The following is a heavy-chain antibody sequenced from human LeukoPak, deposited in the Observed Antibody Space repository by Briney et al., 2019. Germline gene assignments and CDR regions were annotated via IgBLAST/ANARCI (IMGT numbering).Heavy chain of an antibody. D-gene: IGHD2-2*01. J-gene: IGHJ3*02. CDR1: GGSFSGYY. CDR2: IIHSGST. CDR3: ARVRYCSSTSCWFDAFDI. V-gene: IGHV4-34*12. Sequence: TASETLSLTCAVYGGSFSGYYWSWIRQPPGKGLEWIGEIIHSGSTNYNPSLKSRVTISVDTSKNQFSLKLSSVTAADTAVYYCARVRYCSSTSCWFDAFDIWGQGTMVTVSS.